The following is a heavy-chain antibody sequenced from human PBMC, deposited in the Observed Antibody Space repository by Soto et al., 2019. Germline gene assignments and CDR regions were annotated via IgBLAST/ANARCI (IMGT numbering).Heavy chain of an antibody. Sequence: SETLSLTCTVSGGCVGGRYWGWIRQPPGKGLEWIGYVYYSGSSTSNPSLKSRVTMSADTSKNQLSLKVRSVTAADTAVYYCARSAGNAGRFSDYWGQGTLVTVSS. CDR1: GGCVGGRY. CDR3: ARSAGNAGRFSDY. J-gene: IGHJ4*02. CDR2: VYYSGSS. V-gene: IGHV4-59*02. D-gene: IGHD2-15*01.